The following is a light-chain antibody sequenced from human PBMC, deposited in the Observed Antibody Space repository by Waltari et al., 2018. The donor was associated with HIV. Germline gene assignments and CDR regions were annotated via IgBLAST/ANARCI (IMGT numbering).Light chain of an antibody. Sequence: DIQMTQSPSSLSASVGDRVTITCRANQSINTYLNWYHQQPGKAPKLLIYAASNLQTGVPSRFSGSGSVTDFTLTINSLQPEDLGIYYCQQSYSTPGTFGQGTKVEIK. CDR1: QSINTY. J-gene: IGKJ1*01. V-gene: IGKV1-39*01. CDR2: AAS. CDR3: QQSYSTPGT.